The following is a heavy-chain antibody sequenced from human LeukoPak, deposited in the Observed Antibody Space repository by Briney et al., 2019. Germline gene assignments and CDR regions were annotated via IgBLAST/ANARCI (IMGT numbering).Heavy chain of an antibody. D-gene: IGHD1-1*01. V-gene: IGHV3-21*01. J-gene: IGHJ4*02. CDR2: ISSSSSYI. Sequence: GGSLRLSCAASGFTFSSYSMNWVRQAPGKGLEWVSSISSSSSYIYYADSVKGRFTISRDNAKNSLYLQMNSLRAEDTAVYYCAREGTTTEYYFDYWGQGTLVTVSS. CDR1: GFTFSSYS. CDR3: AREGTTTEYYFDY.